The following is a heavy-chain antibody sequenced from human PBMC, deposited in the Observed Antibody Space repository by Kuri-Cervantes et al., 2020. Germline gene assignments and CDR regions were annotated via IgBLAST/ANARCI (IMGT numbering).Heavy chain of an antibody. CDR2: IIPIFGTA. Sequence: SVKVSCKASGGTFSSYAISWVRQAPGQGLEWMGGIIPIFGTANYAQKFQGRVTITTDESTSTAYMELSSLRSEDTAVYYCAREIVGATKGGRYFDYWGQGTLVTVSS. D-gene: IGHD1-26*01. V-gene: IGHV1-69*05. CDR3: AREIVGATKGGRYFDY. CDR1: GGTFSSYA. J-gene: IGHJ4*02.